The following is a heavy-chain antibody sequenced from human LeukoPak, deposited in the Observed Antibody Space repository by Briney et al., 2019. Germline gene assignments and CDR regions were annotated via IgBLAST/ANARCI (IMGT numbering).Heavy chain of an antibody. CDR2: VNPNSGGT. CDR1: GYTFTGYY. CDR3: ARTYYYDSSGYP. J-gene: IGHJ5*02. Sequence: ASVKVSCKASGYTFTGYYMHWVRQAPGQGLEWMGRVNPNSGGTNYAQKFQGRVTMTRDTSISTAYKELSRLRSDDTAVYYCARTYYYDSSGYPWGQGTLVTVSS. V-gene: IGHV1-2*06. D-gene: IGHD3-22*01.